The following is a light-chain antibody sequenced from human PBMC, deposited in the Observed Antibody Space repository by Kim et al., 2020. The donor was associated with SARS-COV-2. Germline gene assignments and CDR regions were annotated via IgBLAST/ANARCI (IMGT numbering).Light chain of an antibody. CDR2: VNSDGSH. CDR3: QTWGTGIVV. Sequence: ASVKLTCTLSSGHSSYAIAWHQQQPAKGPRYLMKVNSDGSHSKGDGIPDRFSGSSSGAERFLTISSLQSEDEADYYCQTWGTGIVVFGGGTQLTVL. J-gene: IGLJ2*01. V-gene: IGLV4-69*01. CDR1: SGHSSYA.